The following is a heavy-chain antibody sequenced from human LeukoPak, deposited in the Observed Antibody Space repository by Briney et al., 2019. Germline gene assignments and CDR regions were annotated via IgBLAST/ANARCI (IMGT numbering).Heavy chain of an antibody. CDR3: ARGTITMVRGVMDYYGMDV. J-gene: IGHJ6*04. D-gene: IGHD3-10*01. CDR1: GGTFSSYA. V-gene: IGHV1-69*06. CDR2: IIPIFGTA. Sequence: ASVKVSCKASGGTFSSYAISWVRQAPGQGLKWMGGIIPIFGTANYAQKFQGRVTITADKSTSTAYMELSSLRSEDTAVYYCARGTITMVRGVMDYYGMDVWGKGTTVTVSS.